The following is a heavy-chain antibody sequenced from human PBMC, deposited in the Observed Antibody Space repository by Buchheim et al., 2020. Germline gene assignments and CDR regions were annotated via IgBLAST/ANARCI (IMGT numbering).Heavy chain of an antibody. V-gene: IGHV4-39*01. J-gene: IGHJ6*02. D-gene: IGHD6-19*01. CDR1: GGSISSSSYY. CDR2: IYYSGST. CDR3: ARRRPFIAVAGTVYYYGMDV. Sequence: QLQLQESGPGLVKPSETLSLTCTVSGGSISSSSYYWGWIRQPPGKGLEWIGGIYYSGSTYYNPSLKSRVTISVDTSKNQFSLKLSSVTAADTAVYYCARRRPFIAVAGTVYYYGMDVWGQGTT.